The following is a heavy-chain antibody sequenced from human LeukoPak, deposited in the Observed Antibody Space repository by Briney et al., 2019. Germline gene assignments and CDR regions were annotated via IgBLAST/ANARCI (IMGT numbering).Heavy chain of an antibody. CDR1: GFTFSSYA. CDR3: AKSVSSTSRYYFDY. V-gene: IGHV3-23*01. Sequence: AGGSLRLSCAASGFTFSSYAMSWVRQAPGKGLEWVSAISGSGGSTYYADSVEGRFTISRDNSKNTLYLQMNSLRAEDTAVYYCAKSVSSTSRYYFDYWGQGTLVTVSS. J-gene: IGHJ4*02. CDR2: ISGSGGST. D-gene: IGHD2-2*01.